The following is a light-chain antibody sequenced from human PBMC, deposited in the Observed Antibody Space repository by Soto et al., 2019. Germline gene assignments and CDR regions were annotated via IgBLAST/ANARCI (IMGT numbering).Light chain of an antibody. Sequence: DIQMTQSPSTLSASVGDRVTITCRASQSISSWLAWYQQKPGKAPKRLIYKASSLESGVPSRFSGSGSGTEFTLTISSLQPDDFATYYRQQYNSYSAFGQGTKVEIK. CDR2: KAS. CDR1: QSISSW. J-gene: IGKJ1*01. CDR3: QQYNSYSA. V-gene: IGKV1-5*03.